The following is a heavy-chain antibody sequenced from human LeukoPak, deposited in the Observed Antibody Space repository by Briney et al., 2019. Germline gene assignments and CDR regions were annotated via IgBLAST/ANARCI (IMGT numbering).Heavy chain of an antibody. Sequence: GGSLRLSCAASGFTFDDYAMHWVRQAPGKGLEWVSLISGDGGSTYYAGSVKGRFTISRDNSKNSLYLQMNSLRTEDTALYYCAKDTAIYSWGAFDIWGQGTMVTVSS. V-gene: IGHV3-43*02. CDR2: ISGDGGST. CDR3: AKDTAIYSWGAFDI. D-gene: IGHD5-18*01. CDR1: GFTFDDYA. J-gene: IGHJ3*02.